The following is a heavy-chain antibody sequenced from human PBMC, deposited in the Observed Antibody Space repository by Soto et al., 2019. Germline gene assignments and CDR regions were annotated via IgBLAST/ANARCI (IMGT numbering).Heavy chain of an antibody. CDR1: GFRFGDYG. D-gene: IGHD3-3*01. CDR2: ISTEPHGAAT. Sequence: PGGSLRLSCATSGFRFGDYGMSWFRQAPGKGLEWVGFISTEPHGAATQYAASVKGRFTITRDDSKRIVDLQMSSLKTEDTAIYYCSRKVTLSGVVLPTHWFDSWGQGALVTVS. J-gene: IGHJ5*01. V-gene: IGHV3-49*03. CDR3: SRKVTLSGVVLPTHWFDS.